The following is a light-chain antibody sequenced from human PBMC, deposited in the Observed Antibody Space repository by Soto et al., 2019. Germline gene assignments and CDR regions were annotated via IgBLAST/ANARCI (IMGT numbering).Light chain of an antibody. V-gene: IGKV3-11*01. CDR3: QQRSNWPIT. CDR2: DAS. J-gene: IGKJ5*01. CDR1: QSISDT. Sequence: EIVMTQSPATLSVSTGGRATLSFRASQSISDTLAWYQQKPGQAPRLLIYDASNRATGIPARFSGSGSGTDFTLTISSLEPEDFAVYYCQQRSNWPITFGQGTRLEIK.